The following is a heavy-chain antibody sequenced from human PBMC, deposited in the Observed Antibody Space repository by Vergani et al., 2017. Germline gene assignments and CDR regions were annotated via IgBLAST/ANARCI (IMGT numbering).Heavy chain of an antibody. V-gene: IGHV3-21*06. CDR1: GFTFSDFS. J-gene: IGHJ6*02. Sequence: VQLVESGGGLVKPGGSLRLSCAASGFTFSDFSVSWVRQAPGKGLEGVAFIGSGGPYINYADSVKGRFIISRDNTNNSLFLQLLSLRAEDAAVYYCARDCTSGGCPDNYGMDVWGQGATVTVSS. CDR2: IGSGGPYI. D-gene: IGHD2-8*01. CDR3: ARDCTSGGCPDNYGMDV.